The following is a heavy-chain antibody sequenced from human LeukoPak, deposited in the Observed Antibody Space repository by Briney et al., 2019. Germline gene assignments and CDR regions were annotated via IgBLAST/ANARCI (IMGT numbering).Heavy chain of an antibody. Sequence: SETLSLTCTVSGGSISTYYWSWIRQPAGKGLEWIGRIYTSGSTNYNPSLKSRVTMSVDTSKNQFPPKLSSVTAADTAVYFCARGTVPNAFDIWGQGTMVTVS. CDR1: GGSISTYY. CDR2: IYTSGST. V-gene: IGHV4-4*07. J-gene: IGHJ3*02. CDR3: ARGTVPNAFDI. D-gene: IGHD1/OR15-1a*01.